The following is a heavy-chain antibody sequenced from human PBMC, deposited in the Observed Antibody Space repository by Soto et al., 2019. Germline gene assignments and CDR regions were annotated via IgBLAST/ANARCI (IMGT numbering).Heavy chain of an antibody. V-gene: IGHV3-30*18. J-gene: IGHJ6*02. D-gene: IGHD6-13*01. Sequence: QVPLVESGGGVIQPGTSLSLSFGSSGFTFRSFGMYWVRQAPGKGLEWVAVVSYDGNHKYYADSVKGRFTVSRDNAKNMLYLQMNSLRGEDTAVYYCAKDVGQQLVLNYGMDVWGQGTTVTVSS. CDR2: VSYDGNHK. CDR1: GFTFRSFG. CDR3: AKDVGQQLVLNYGMDV.